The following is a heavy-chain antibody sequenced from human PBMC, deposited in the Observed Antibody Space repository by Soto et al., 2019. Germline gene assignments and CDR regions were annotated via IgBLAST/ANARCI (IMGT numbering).Heavy chain of an antibody. CDR2: ISSSGSTI. V-gene: IGHV3-11*01. D-gene: IGHD6-13*01. CDR3: AREYSSSLFRYCYFDL. J-gene: IGHJ2*01. Sequence: QVQLVESGGGLVKPGGSLRLSCAASGFTFSDYYMSWIRQAPGKGREWVSYISSSGSTIYYADSVKGRFTISRDNAKHSLYLKMNSLRAEDTAVYYCAREYSSSLFRYCYFDLWGRGTLVTVSA. CDR1: GFTFSDYY.